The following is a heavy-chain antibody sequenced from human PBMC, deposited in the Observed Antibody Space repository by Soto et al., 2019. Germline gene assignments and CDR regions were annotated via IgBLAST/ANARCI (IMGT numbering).Heavy chain of an antibody. J-gene: IGHJ6*02. V-gene: IGHV3-23*01. D-gene: IGHD4-17*01. CDR3: AKERVAVLRVDSYYYGLDV. CDR2: IRVSNDST. Sequence: EVQMLESGGGLVQPGGSLRLSCEGSGFTFSIYAMSWVRQAPGNGLEWFATIRVSNDSTYYGDSVKGRFTISRDNSRKTLFLELNSMRAEDTAVYYGAKERVAVLRVDSYYYGLDVWGQGTTVTVSS. CDR1: GFTFSIYA.